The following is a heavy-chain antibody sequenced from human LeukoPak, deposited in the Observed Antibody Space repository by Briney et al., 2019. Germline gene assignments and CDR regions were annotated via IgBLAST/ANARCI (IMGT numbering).Heavy chain of an antibody. V-gene: IGHV3-30*02. Sequence: GGSLRLSCAASGFTFSSYGMHWVRQAPGKGLEWVAFIRYDGSNKYYADSVKGRFTISRDNAKNSLYLQMNSLRAEDTAVYYCARDSKRWLQPASVAFDIWGQGTMVTVSS. D-gene: IGHD5-24*01. J-gene: IGHJ3*02. CDR1: GFTFSSYG. CDR3: ARDSKRWLQPASVAFDI. CDR2: IRYDGSNK.